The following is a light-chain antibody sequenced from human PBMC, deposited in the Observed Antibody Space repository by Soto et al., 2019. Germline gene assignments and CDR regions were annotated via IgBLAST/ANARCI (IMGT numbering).Light chain of an antibody. CDR3: CSYATTSTLV. V-gene: IGLV2-23*01. Sequence: QSALTQPASVSGSPGQSITISCTGTSSDVGSYNLVSWYQQHPGKAPKVMIYEGSKRPSGVSNRFSGSKSDNTASLTISGLQPDDEADYYCCSYATTSTLVFGGGTKLTVL. J-gene: IGLJ2*01. CDR2: EGS. CDR1: SSDVGSYNL.